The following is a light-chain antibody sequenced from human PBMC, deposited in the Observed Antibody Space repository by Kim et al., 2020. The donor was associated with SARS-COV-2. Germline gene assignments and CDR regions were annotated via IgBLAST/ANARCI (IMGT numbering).Light chain of an antibody. CDR1: QSVSNNY. CDR3: QQRSNWPPIT. V-gene: IGKV3D-20*02. J-gene: IGKJ5*01. CDR2: GAS. Sequence: PGERATLSCRASQSVSNNYLAWYQQKPGQAPRLLIYGASSRATGIPDRFSGSGSGTDFTLTISSLEPEDFAVYYCQQRSNWPPITFGQGTRLEIK.